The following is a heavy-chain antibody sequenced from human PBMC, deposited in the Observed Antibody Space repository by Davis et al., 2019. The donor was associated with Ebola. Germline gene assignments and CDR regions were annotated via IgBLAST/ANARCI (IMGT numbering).Heavy chain of an antibody. J-gene: IGHJ6*02. Sequence: MPSETLSLTCTVSGGSISSSSYYWGWIRQPPGKGLEWIGSIYYSGSTYYNPSLKSRVTISVDTSKNQFSLKLSSVTAADTAVYYCARRQWELHYYAMDVWGQGTTVTVSS. CDR3: ARRQWELHYYAMDV. D-gene: IGHD1-26*01. CDR1: GGSISSSSYY. CDR2: IYYSGST. V-gene: IGHV4-39*01.